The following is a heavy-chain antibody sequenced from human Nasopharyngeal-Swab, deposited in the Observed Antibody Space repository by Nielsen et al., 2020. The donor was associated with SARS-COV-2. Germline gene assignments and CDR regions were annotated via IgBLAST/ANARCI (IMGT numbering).Heavy chain of an antibody. CDR1: GYTFTGYY. Sequence: ASVKVSYKASGYTFTGYYMHWVRQAPGQGLEWMGWINPNSGGTNYAQKFQGRVTMTRDTSISTAYMELSRLRSDDTAVYYCARGTPVLLWFGEFNYGMDVWGQGTTVTVSS. CDR2: INPNSGGT. J-gene: IGHJ6*02. D-gene: IGHD3-10*01. V-gene: IGHV1-2*02. CDR3: ARGTPVLLWFGEFNYGMDV.